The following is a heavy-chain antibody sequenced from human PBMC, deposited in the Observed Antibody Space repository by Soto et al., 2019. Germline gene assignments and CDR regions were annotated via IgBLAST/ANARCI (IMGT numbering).Heavy chain of an antibody. Sequence: GGSLRLSCAASGFTFSSYAMSWVRQAPGKGLEWVSAISGSGGSTYYADSVKGRFTISRDNSKNTLYLQMNSLRAEDTAVYYCARGRLSQGVVIMPDYWGQGTLVTVSS. CDR1: GFTFSSYA. V-gene: IGHV3-23*01. J-gene: IGHJ4*02. CDR3: ARGRLSQGVVIMPDY. CDR2: ISGSGGST. D-gene: IGHD3-3*01.